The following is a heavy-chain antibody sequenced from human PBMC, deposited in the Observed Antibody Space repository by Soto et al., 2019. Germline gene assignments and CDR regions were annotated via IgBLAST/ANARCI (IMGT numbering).Heavy chain of an antibody. J-gene: IGHJ6*02. CDR3: AKDCAGYSSSSCYYYAMDV. Sequence: LRLSCAASEFTFSSNGMHWDRQAPGEGREVVATISFEGSNAYYADSVKGRFTISRDNSKHTLYLQMNSLGAEDTAVYYCAKDCAGYSSSSCYYYAMDVWGQGTTVTAP. CDR1: EFTFSSNG. CDR2: ISFEGSNA. V-gene: IGHV3-30*18. D-gene: IGHD6-6*01.